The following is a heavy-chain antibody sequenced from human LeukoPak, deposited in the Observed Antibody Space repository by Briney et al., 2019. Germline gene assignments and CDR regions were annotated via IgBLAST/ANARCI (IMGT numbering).Heavy chain of an antibody. V-gene: IGHV4-39*01. Sequence: PSETLSLTCIVSGDSISCSAYFWGWIRQPPGKGLEWIGSIYYSGKTYYSASLKSRVTMSVDTSKNLFSLRLTSVTAADTAMFYCVRRRGYGGFDFWGQGTLVTVSS. CDR2: IYYSGKT. J-gene: IGHJ4*02. CDR3: VRRRGYGGFDF. CDR1: GDSISCSAYF. D-gene: IGHD3-10*01.